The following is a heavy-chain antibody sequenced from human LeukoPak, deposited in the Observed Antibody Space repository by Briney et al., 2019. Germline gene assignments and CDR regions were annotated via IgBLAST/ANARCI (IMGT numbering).Heavy chain of an antibody. CDR1: GGSISSYY. V-gene: IGHV4-4*07. Sequence: PSEALSLTCTVSGGSISSYYWSWIRQPAGKGLEWIGRIYTSGSTNYNPSLKSRVTISVDKSKNQFSLKLSSVTAADTAVYYCASSRITMVRGGGGRIDYWGQGTLVTVPS. D-gene: IGHD3-10*01. J-gene: IGHJ4*02. CDR2: IYTSGST. CDR3: ASSRITMVRGGGGRIDY.